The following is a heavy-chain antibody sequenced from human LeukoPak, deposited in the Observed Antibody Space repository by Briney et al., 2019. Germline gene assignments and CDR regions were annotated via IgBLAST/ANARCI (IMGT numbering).Heavy chain of an antibody. D-gene: IGHD3-10*01. CDR2: IYHSGST. J-gene: IGHJ5*02. CDR1: GYSISSGSC. CDR3: ARGPRFGELLWHWFDP. V-gene: IGHV4-38-2*02. Sequence: SETLSLTCTVSGYSISSGSCWGWIRQPPGEGLDWIGSIYHSGSTNYNPSLKSRVTISVDTSKNQFSLKLSSVTAADTAVYYCARGPRFGELLWHWFDPWGQGTLVTVSS.